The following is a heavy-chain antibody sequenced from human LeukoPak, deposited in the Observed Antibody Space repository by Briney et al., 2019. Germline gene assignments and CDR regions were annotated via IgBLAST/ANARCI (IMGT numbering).Heavy chain of an antibody. CDR2: IDPKRGGT. D-gene: IGHD5-18*01. J-gene: IGHJ4*02. Sequence: GASVKVSCKTSGYTFTGYYMHWVRQAPGQGLEWMGRIDPKRGGTNYAQKFQVRVTMTRDTSISTAYMELSKLKSDDTAVYYCVPSAMLAYFDYWGQGTLVTVSS. CDR1: GYTFTGYY. CDR3: VPSAMLAYFDY. V-gene: IGHV1-2*02.